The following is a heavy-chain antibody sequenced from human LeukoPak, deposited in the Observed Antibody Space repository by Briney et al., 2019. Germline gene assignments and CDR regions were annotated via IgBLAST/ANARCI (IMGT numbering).Heavy chain of an antibody. Sequence: ASVKVSCKASGGTFSSYAIGWVRQAPGQGLEWMGWINTRSGDAQLAHSLQARVTMTTDTSTSTASMELGSLGSDDTAVYYCARDTDFSIDYWGQGSLVTVSS. CDR3: ARDTDFSIDY. V-gene: IGHV1-18*01. J-gene: IGHJ4*02. CDR1: GGTFSSYA. D-gene: IGHD2/OR15-2a*01. CDR2: INTRSGDA.